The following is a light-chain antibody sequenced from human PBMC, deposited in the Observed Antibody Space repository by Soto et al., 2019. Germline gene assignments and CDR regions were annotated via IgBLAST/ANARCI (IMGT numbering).Light chain of an antibody. V-gene: IGKV1-6*01. J-gene: IGKJ1*01. Sequence: ARQMHQYPPSLSASVGLIVTVSSRASQGIRNELAWYQQKPGKAPKLLIYDASSLASGVPSRFSGSGSGTDFTLTISSLQPEDFATHYCQQYYIYPWTFGQGTKVDI. CDR2: DAS. CDR3: QQYYIYPWT. CDR1: QGIRNE.